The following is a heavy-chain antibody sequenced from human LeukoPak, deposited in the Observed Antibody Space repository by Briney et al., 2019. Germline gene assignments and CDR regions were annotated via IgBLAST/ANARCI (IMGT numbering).Heavy chain of an antibody. V-gene: IGHV3-64*01. CDR1: GFTFSSYA. Sequence: RPGGSLRLSCAVSGFTFSSYAMHWVRQTPGKGLEYVSAISTNGGGTYYANSVKGRFTISRDNSKNTLYLQMGSLRAEDMAVYFCARYCNGVTCYSGYDYWGQGTLVTVSS. CDR3: ARYCNGVTCYSGYDY. CDR2: ISTNGGGT. D-gene: IGHD2-15*01. J-gene: IGHJ4*02.